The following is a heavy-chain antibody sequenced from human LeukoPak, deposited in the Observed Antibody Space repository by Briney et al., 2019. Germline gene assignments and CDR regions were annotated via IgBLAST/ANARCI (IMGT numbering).Heavy chain of an antibody. CDR3: ARIQLWSWRAFDI. V-gene: IGHV3-53*01. Sequence: GGSLRLSCEASGVTVSSSFMSWVRQAPGKGLEWVSIIYGGGSTYYPDSVKGRFTISRDHSKNTLYLQLDSLRADDTAVYYCARIQLWSWRAFDIWGQGTTVTVSS. J-gene: IGHJ3*02. CDR1: GVTVSSSF. D-gene: IGHD2-21*01. CDR2: IYGGGST.